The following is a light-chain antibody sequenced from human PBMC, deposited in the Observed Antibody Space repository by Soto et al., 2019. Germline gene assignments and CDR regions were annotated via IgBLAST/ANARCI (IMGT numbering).Light chain of an antibody. CDR1: SSDVGGYKY. Sequence: QSALTQPASVSGSPGQSITISCTGTSSDVGGYKYVSWYQQNPGKAPKLMIYEVSNRPSGVSNRFSGSKSGNTASLTISGLQAEDEADYYCSSYRSSSTPYVVFGGGTQLT. V-gene: IGLV2-14*01. CDR3: SSYRSSSTPYVV. J-gene: IGLJ2*01. CDR2: EVS.